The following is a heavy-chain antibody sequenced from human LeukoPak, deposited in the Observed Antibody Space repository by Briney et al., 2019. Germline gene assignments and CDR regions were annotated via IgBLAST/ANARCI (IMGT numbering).Heavy chain of an antibody. V-gene: IGHV3-21*01. J-gene: IGHJ3*02. D-gene: IGHD3/OR15-3a*01. CDR2: ISTSSSHI. Sequence: GGSLRLSCAASGFTFRNYFMSWVRQAPGKGMEWLSSISTSSSHIYYTDSVKGRFTISRDNAKNSLSLQMNNLTLDDTAVYYCAREGLLVNGGFDIWGQGTMISVSS. CDR3: AREGLLVNGGFDI. CDR1: GFTFRNYF.